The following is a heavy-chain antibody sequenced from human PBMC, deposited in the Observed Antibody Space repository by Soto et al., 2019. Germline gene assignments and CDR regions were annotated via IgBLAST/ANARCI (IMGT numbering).Heavy chain of an antibody. CDR1: GGSFSGYY. Sequence: SETLSLTCAVYGGSFSGYYWIWIRQPPGKGLEWIGEISHSGSTNYNPSLKSRVTISVDTSKNQFSLKLSSVTAADTAVYYCARSTMVRGVIIVYYYGMEVWGQGTTVTVSS. CDR3: ARSTMVRGVIIVYYYGMEV. J-gene: IGHJ6*01. CDR2: ISHSGST. D-gene: IGHD3-10*01. V-gene: IGHV4-34*01.